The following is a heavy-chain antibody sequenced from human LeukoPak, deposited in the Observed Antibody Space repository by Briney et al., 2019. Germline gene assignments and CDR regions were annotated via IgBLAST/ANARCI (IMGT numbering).Heavy chain of an antibody. CDR2: IYYSGST. V-gene: IGHV4-59*08. Sequence: PSETLSLTCTASGGSISSYYWSWIRQPPGKGLEWIGYIYYSGSTNYNPSLKSRVTISVNTSKNQFSLKLSSVTAADTAVYYCARQEDTAMAIDYWGQGTLVTVSS. CDR1: GGSISSYY. J-gene: IGHJ4*02. CDR3: ARQEDTAMAIDY. D-gene: IGHD5-18*01.